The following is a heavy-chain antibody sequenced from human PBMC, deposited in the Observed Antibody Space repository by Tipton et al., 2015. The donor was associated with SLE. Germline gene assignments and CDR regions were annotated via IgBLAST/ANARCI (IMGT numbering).Heavy chain of an antibody. D-gene: IGHD3-10*01. CDR3: ASGGRGAMEFDY. CDR1: GDSIISNNY. V-gene: IGHV4-4*02. Sequence: TLSLTCAVSGDSIISNNYWSWVRQPPGKGPEWIGYIYYSGSTNYNPSLKSRLTISVDTSKNQFSLKLSSVTAADTAVYYCASGGRGAMEFDYWGQGTLVTVSS. J-gene: IGHJ4*02. CDR2: IYYSGST.